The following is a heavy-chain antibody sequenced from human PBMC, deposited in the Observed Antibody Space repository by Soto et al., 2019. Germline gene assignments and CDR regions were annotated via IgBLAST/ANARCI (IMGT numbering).Heavy chain of an antibody. CDR1: GGSISSYY. J-gene: IGHJ4*02. V-gene: IGHV4-59*01. Sequence: SETLSLTCTVTGGSISSYYWSWIRQPTGKGLEWIGYIYYSGSTNYNPSLKSRVTISVDTSKNQFSLKLSSVTAADTAVYYCAREESYDSSGRFDYWGQGTLVTVST. D-gene: IGHD3-22*01. CDR3: AREESYDSSGRFDY. CDR2: IYYSGST.